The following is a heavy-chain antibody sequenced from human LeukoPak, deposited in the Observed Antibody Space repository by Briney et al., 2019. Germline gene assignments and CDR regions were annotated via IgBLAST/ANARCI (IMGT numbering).Heavy chain of an antibody. Sequence: SETLSLTCTVSGGSISSSNYYWNWIRQPAGKGLEWIGRIYTSGSTKYNPSLKSRVTISVDTSKKQFSLKLTSVTAADTAVYYCARDRYSNYFDYWGQGTLVTVSS. V-gene: IGHV4-61*02. J-gene: IGHJ4*02. D-gene: IGHD4-11*01. CDR3: ARDRYSNYFDY. CDR1: GGSISSSNYY. CDR2: IYTSGST.